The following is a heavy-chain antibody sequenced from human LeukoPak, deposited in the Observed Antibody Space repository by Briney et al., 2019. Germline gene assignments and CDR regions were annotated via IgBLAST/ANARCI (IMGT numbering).Heavy chain of an antibody. CDR3: AREESGHSDY. CDR1: GFTFSSYS. D-gene: IGHD4-23*01. V-gene: IGHV3-21*01. Sequence: GGSLRLSCAASGFTFSSYSMNWVRQAPGKGLEWVSSISSSSSYIYYADSVKGRFTISRDNSKNTLYLQMNSLRAEDTAVYYCAREESGHSDYWGQGTLVTVSS. CDR2: ISSSSSYI. J-gene: IGHJ4*02.